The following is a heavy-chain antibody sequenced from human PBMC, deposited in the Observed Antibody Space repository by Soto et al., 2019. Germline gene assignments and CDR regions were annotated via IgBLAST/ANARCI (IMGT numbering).Heavy chain of an antibody. Sequence: QVQLVQSGAEVKKPESSVKVSCKAPGGTFSTYAISWVRQAPGQGLEWMGGLIPMFGTANYAQRFQDRVTITADETTNTVYMELSSLSSEDTAVYFCASGIQLWLRRINNGYSGWGQGTLVTVSS. D-gene: IGHD5-18*01. J-gene: IGHJ4*02. CDR1: GGTFSTYA. CDR3: ASGIQLWLRRINNGYSG. CDR2: LIPMFGTA. V-gene: IGHV1-69*12.